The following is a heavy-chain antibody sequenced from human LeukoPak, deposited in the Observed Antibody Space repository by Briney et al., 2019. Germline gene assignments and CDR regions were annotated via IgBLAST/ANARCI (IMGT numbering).Heavy chain of an antibody. CDR3: ATSTGSGGSCYSD. CDR2: ISYDGSNK. V-gene: IGHV3-30*04. D-gene: IGHD2-15*01. Sequence: GGSLRLSCAASGFTLSSYAMHWVRQAPGKGRGWVAFISYDGSNKYYADSVKGRFTISRDNSKNTLYLQMNSLRAEDTAVYYCATSTGSGGSCYSDWGQGTLVTVSS. CDR1: GFTLSSYA. J-gene: IGHJ4*02.